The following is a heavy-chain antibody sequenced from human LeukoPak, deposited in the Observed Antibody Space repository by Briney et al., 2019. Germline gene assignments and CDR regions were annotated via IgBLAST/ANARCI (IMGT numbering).Heavy chain of an antibody. CDR2: IYYSGST. CDR1: GGSISSYY. CDR3: ARDLVVVVPGHYYYGMDV. D-gene: IGHD2-2*01. J-gene: IGHJ6*04. Sequence: KSSETLSLTCTVSGGSISSYYWSWIRQPPGKGLEWLGYIYYSGSTNYNPSLKSRVTISVDTSKNQFSLKLSSVTAADTAVYYCARDLVVVVPGHYYYGMDVWGKGTTVTVSS. V-gene: IGHV4-59*01.